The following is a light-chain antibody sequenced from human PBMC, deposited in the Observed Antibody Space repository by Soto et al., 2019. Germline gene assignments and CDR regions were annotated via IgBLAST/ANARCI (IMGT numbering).Light chain of an antibody. CDR2: GAS. CDR1: RTVLSY. V-gene: IGKV1-39*01. CDR3: QQSYSTFWT. J-gene: IGKJ1*01. Sequence: DIQVTQSPSSLSASVGDRVSITCRASRTVLSYLNRYQFKPGQAPRLLVFGASTLQSGVPSRFSGRGSGTDFTLTIDGLQHEDSATYFCQQSYSTFWTFGQGTRVEI.